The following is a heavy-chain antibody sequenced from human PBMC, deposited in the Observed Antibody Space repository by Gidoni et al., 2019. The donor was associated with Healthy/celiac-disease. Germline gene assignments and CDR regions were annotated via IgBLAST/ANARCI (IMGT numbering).Heavy chain of an antibody. Sequence: QVQLVESGGGVVQPGRSLRLSCAAPGFTFSSYAMHWVRQAPGKGLEWVAVISYDGSNKYYADSVKGRFTISRDNSKNTLYLQMNSLRAEDTAVYYCARGFPLWFGDLYFDYWGQGTLVTVSS. CDR2: ISYDGSNK. CDR3: ARGFPLWFGDLYFDY. J-gene: IGHJ4*02. D-gene: IGHD3-10*01. CDR1: GFTFSSYA. V-gene: IGHV3-30-3*01.